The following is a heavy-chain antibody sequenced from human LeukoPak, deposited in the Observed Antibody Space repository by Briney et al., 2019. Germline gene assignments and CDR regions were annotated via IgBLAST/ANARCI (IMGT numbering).Heavy chain of an antibody. Sequence: SETLSLTCTVSGVSISSSNSYWGWIRQPPGKGLEWIGEINHSGSTNYNPSLKSRVTISVDTSKTQFSLKLSSVTAADTAVYYCARLFHLNYYDSSGYYLDYWGQGNLVTVSS. CDR2: INHSGST. CDR3: ARLFHLNYYDSSGYYLDY. J-gene: IGHJ4*02. CDR1: GVSISSSNSY. V-gene: IGHV4-39*07. D-gene: IGHD3-22*01.